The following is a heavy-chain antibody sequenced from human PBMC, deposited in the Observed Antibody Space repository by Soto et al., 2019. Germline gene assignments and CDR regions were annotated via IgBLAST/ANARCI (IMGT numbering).Heavy chain of an antibody. CDR3: ARHPVSAGSNY. CDR1: GGTFSSYA. D-gene: IGHD1-7*01. Sequence: ASVKVFCKASGGTFSSYAISWVRQAPGQGLEWMGGIIPIFGTANYAQKFQGRVTITADESTSTAYMELSSLRSEDTAVYYCARHPVSAGSNYWGHGTLVTVSS. CDR2: IIPIFGTA. J-gene: IGHJ4*01. V-gene: IGHV1-69*13.